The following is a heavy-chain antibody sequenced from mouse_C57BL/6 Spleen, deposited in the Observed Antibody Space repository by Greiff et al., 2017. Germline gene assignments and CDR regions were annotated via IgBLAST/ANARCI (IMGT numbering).Heavy chain of an antibody. J-gene: IGHJ4*01. CDR3: ATPYDGYYAYYAMDY. CDR2: ISSGSSTI. D-gene: IGHD2-3*01. V-gene: IGHV5-17*01. CDR1: GFTFSDYG. Sequence: EVQLVESGGGLVKPGGSLKLSCAASGFTFSDYGMHWVRQAPEKGLEWVAYISSGSSTIYYADTVKGRFTISRDNAKNTLFLQMTSLRSEDTAMYYCATPYDGYYAYYAMDYWGQGTSVTVSS.